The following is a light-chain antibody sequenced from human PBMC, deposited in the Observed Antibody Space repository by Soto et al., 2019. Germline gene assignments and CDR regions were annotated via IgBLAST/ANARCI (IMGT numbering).Light chain of an antibody. J-gene: IGKJ1*01. Sequence: EIVMTQSPATLSVSPGERATLSCRASQSVSNNLAWYQQKPGQAPRLLIYGASTRATGIPARFSGSGSGTEFTLTISSLQSEDFAVYYCHQSNDWWTFGQGTKVAIK. V-gene: IGKV3-15*01. CDR2: GAS. CDR1: QSVSNN. CDR3: HQSNDWWT.